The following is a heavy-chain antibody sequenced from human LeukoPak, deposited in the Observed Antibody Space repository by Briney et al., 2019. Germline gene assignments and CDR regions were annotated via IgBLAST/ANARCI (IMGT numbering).Heavy chain of an antibody. CDR2: IIPVLDVA. CDR3: ARGDSDDSGDFRTFEF. D-gene: IGHD4-17*01. V-gene: IGHV1-69*10. CDR1: GGTNYA. J-gene: IGHJ4*02. Sequence: ASVKVSCKVSGGTNYARSWVRQAPGQGLEWMGGIIPVLDVANSAQKFQGRVTFTADKSTNTAYMELSSLRSEDTAMYFCARGDSDDSGDFRTFEFWGQGTRVTVSS.